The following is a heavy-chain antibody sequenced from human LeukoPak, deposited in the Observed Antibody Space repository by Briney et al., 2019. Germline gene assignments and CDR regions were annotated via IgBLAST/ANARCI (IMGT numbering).Heavy chain of an antibody. CDR2: ISAYNGST. V-gene: IGHV1-18*01. CDR3: ARDFGYYGSGRYFEY. Sequence: ASVKVSCKASGYTFTSYGISWVRQAPGQGLEWMGWISAYNGSTNYAQKVQGRVTMTTDTSTNTAYMELRSLRSDDTAVYYCARDFGYYGSGRYFEYWGQGTLVTVSS. D-gene: IGHD3-10*01. CDR1: GYTFTSYG. J-gene: IGHJ4*02.